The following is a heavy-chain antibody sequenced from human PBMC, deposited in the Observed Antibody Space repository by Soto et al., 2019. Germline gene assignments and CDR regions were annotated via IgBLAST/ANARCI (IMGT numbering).Heavy chain of an antibody. Sequence: EVQLLESGGGLAEPGGSLRLSCAASGFTFSSYTMRWVRQAPGKGLEWISTISGSGGGIYYTDSVKGRFTISRDHSTNTVYLQMNSLRVEDTSVYYCAKWARDCRGSSCFYFYGMDVWGQETTVTVSS. J-gene: IGHJ6*02. CDR3: AKWARDCRGSSCFYFYGMDV. D-gene: IGHD2-15*01. CDR2: ISGSGGGI. CDR1: GFTFSSYT. V-gene: IGHV3-23*01.